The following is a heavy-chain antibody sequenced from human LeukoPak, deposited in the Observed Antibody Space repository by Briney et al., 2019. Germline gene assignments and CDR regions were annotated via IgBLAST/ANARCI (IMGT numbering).Heavy chain of an antibody. V-gene: IGHV4-34*01. J-gene: IGHJ6*03. CDR3: ARGFTSSWLVRRYYYYYMDV. CDR1: GGSFSGYY. D-gene: IGHD6-19*01. CDR2: INHSGST. Sequence: SETLSLTCAVYGGSFSGYYWSWIRQPPGKGLEWIGEINHSGSTNYNPSLKSRVTISVNTSKNQFSLKLSSVTAADTAVYYCARGFTSSWLVRRYYYYYMDVWGKGTTVTVSS.